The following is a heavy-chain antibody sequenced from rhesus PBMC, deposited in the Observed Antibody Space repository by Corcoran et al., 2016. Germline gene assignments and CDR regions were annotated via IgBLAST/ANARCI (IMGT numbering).Heavy chain of an antibody. CDR1: GYSFTSFW. CDR2: IDPSDSDT. CDR3: AKRAAAAGAYFDY. D-gene: IGHD6-25*01. Sequence: EVQLAQSGAEVKRPGESLKIPWKTSGYSFTSFWIRWVRQMPGKGLEWMGAIDPSDSDTRYSPSFQGQVTISADKSISTTYLQWSSLKASDSATYYCAKRAAAAGAYFDYWGQGVLVTVSS. J-gene: IGHJ4*01. V-gene: IGHV5-2*01.